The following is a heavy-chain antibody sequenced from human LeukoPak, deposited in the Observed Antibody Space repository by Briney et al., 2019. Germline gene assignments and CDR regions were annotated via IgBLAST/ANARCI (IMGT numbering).Heavy chain of an antibody. CDR3: ARGQESQRFLEWLSLDY. CDR1: GGTFSSYA. CDR2: IIPIFGTA. J-gene: IGHJ4*02. D-gene: IGHD3-3*01. V-gene: IGHV1-69*13. Sequence: SVKVSCKASGGTFSSYAISWVRQAPGQGLEWMGGIIPIFGTANYAQKFQGRVTITADESTSTAYMELSSLRSEDTAVYYCARGQESQRFLEWLSLDYWGQGTLVTVSS.